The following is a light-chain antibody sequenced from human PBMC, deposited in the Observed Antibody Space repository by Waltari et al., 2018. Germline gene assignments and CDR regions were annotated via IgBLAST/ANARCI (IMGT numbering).Light chain of an antibody. Sequence: VLTQSPGTLSLSPGERATLSCRASQSIGRYLVWYQQKPGQAPRLLIYGASSRAAGIPDRFSGSGSGTDFSLTISRLEPEDFAVYYCQNHERLPAVFGQG. V-gene: IGKV3-20*01. CDR1: QSIGRY. CDR3: QNHERLPAV. J-gene: IGKJ1*01. CDR2: GAS.